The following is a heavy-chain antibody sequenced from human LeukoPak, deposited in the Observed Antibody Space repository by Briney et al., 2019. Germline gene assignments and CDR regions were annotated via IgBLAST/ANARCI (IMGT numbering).Heavy chain of an antibody. J-gene: IGHJ4*02. V-gene: IGHV1-18*01. CDR2: ISAYNGNT. CDR1: GYTFTSYG. CDR3: ARDRLTRVNYYDSSGYLFDY. D-gene: IGHD3-22*01. Sequence: ASVKVSCKASGYTFTSYGISWVRQAPGQGLEWMGRISAYNGNTNYAQKLQGRVTMTTDTSTSTAYMELRSLRSDDTAVYYCARDRLTRVNYYDSSGYLFDYWGQGTLVTVSS.